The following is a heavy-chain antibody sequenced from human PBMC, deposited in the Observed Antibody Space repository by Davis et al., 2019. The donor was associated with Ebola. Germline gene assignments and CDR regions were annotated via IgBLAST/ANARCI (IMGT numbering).Heavy chain of an antibody. CDR3: ATYSKSWYYYYYGMDV. CDR1: GGTFSSFA. J-gene: IGHJ6*02. D-gene: IGHD6-13*01. Sequence: SVKVSCKSSGGTFSSFAVGWARQAPGQGLEWMGGIIPMFRSPNYAQKFQGRVTLTADESTSTAYMDLSSLKSEDTAVYYCATYSKSWYYYYYGMDVLGQGTTVTVSS. CDR2: IIPMFRSP. V-gene: IGHV1-69*13.